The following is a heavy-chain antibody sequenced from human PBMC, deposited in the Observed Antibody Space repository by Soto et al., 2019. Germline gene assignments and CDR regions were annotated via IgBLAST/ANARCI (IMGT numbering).Heavy chain of an antibody. Sequence: LRLSCAGSGFTFSNFWMHWVRQAPGKGLVWVARINTDGSVTSHADSVKGRFTISRDNAKSTLYLQMNSLREEDSAMYYCARQTGLGATNYWGRGTLVTVSS. CDR3: ARQTGLGATNY. D-gene: IGHD1-26*01. J-gene: IGHJ4*02. CDR1: GFTFSNFW. V-gene: IGHV3-74*01. CDR2: INTDGSVT.